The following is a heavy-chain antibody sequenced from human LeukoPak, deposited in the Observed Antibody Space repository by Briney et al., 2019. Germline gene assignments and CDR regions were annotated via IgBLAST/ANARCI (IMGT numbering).Heavy chain of an antibody. CDR2: ISSSSSDI. V-gene: IGHV3-21*01. CDR1: GFPFDDYG. J-gene: IGHJ4*02. Sequence: PGGSLRLSCAASGFPFDDYGMTWVRQAPGKGLEWVSSISSSSSDIYYADSVKGRFTISRDNAKNSLFLQMNNLRAEDTAVYYCARAAAGNRGWDWYYFDYWGQGTLVSVSS. CDR3: ARAAAGNRGWDWYYFDY. D-gene: IGHD6-13*01.